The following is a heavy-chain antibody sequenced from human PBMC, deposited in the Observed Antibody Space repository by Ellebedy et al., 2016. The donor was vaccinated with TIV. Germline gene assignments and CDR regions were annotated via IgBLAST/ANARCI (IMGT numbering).Heavy chain of an antibody. Sequence: PGGSLRLSCAASGLTFSSHAMSWVRQAPGKGLEWVSSITESGGHTYYADSVKGRFTIPRDNSKDTLFLQMNSLRAEDTAIYFCARDPVGVGPAFDVWGQGTMVTVSS. CDR1: GLTFSSHA. D-gene: IGHD4-23*01. J-gene: IGHJ3*01. CDR2: ITESGGHT. V-gene: IGHV3-23*01. CDR3: ARDPVGVGPAFDV.